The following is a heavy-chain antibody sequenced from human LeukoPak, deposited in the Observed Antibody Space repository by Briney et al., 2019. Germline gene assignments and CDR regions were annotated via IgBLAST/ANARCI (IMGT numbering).Heavy chain of an antibody. CDR3: ARTKSYYGSGDLGY. Sequence: GGSLRLSCAASGFTFSSYAMHWVRQAPGKGLEWVAVISYDGSNKYYADSVKGRFTISRDNAKNSLYLQMNSLRAEDTAVYYCARTKSYYGSGDLGYWGQGTLVTVSS. J-gene: IGHJ4*02. CDR1: GFTFSSYA. V-gene: IGHV3-30-3*01. CDR2: ISYDGSNK. D-gene: IGHD3-10*01.